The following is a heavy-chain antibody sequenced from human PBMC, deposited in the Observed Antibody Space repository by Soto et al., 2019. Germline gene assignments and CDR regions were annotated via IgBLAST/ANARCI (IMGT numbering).Heavy chain of an antibody. CDR3: AKDWGKYCSGATCYLFDD. D-gene: IGHD2-15*01. CDR2: VSFDGSNK. Sequence: QVQLVESGGGVVQPGRSLRLSCAASGFTFSSHVMHWVRQAPGKGLEWVAVVSFDGSNKYYADSVKGRFTISRDNSNNALYLQMNSLRAEDKALYYCAKDWGKYCSGATCYLFDDWGQGTLVTVSS. J-gene: IGHJ4*02. CDR1: GFTFSSHV. V-gene: IGHV3-30*18.